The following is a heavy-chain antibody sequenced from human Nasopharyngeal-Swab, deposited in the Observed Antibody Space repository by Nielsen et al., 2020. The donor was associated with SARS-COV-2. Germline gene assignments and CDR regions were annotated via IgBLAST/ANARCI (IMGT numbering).Heavy chain of an antibody. J-gene: IGHJ6*03. CDR2: INHSGST. V-gene: IGHV4-34*01. D-gene: IGHD2-2*01. CDR1: GGSFTSYY. CDR3: ARGLSGIVPAPILGLGPYYYYYYMDV. Sequence: SETLSLTCVVYGGSFTSYYWGWIRQPPGKGLEWIAEINHSGSTNYNPSLKSRVTLSVDTSMNQFSLELRSVTAADTAVYYCARGLSGIVPAPILGLGPYYYYYYMDVWGKGTTVTVSS.